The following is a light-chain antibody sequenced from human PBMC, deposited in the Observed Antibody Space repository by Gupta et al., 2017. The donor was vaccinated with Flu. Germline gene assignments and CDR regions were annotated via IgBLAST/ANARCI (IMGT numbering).Light chain of an antibody. J-gene: IGKJ2*01. Sequence: ENVLTQSPGTLSLSPGDAVTLSCRASQSVSNNYLAWYQQKVGQPPRLLIYGAFNRATGIPDRFSGSGSGTDFTLTISRLEPEDFVMYYCQQFSSSPYTFGQGSKLEIK. CDR3: QQFSSSPYT. CDR1: QSVSNNY. CDR2: GAF. V-gene: IGKV3-20*01.